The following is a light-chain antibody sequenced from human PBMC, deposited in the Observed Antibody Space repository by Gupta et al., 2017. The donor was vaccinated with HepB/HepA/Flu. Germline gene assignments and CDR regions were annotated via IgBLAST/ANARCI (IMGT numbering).Light chain of an antibody. J-gene: IGKJ4*01. V-gene: IGKV1-17*01. Sequence: DIQMTQSPSSLSASVGDRVTITCRASQGIRDYLGWYQQKPGEAPKRLIYTESTLQTGVPSRFSASGSGTEFTLTISSLQPEDFATYYCRQHSNYPLSFGGGTRVEIK. CDR3: RQHSNYPLS. CDR1: QGIRDY. CDR2: TES.